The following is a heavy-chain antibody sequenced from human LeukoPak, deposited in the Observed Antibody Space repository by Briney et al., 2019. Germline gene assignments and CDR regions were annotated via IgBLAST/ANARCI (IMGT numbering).Heavy chain of an antibody. Sequence: PGRSLRLSCAASGFTFSSYAMHWVRQAPGKGLEWVTVISYDGSNKYYADSVKGRFTISRDNSKSTLYLQMNSLKAEDTAVYYCARGQMWLPEESWGQGTLVTVSS. V-gene: IGHV3-30-3*01. CDR3: ARGQMWLPEES. D-gene: IGHD5-18*01. CDR2: ISYDGSNK. CDR1: GFTFSSYA. J-gene: IGHJ4*02.